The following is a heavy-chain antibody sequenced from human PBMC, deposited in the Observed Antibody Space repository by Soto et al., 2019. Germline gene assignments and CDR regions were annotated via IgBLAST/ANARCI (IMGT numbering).Heavy chain of an antibody. V-gene: IGHV4-39*01. J-gene: IGHJ4*02. Sequence: SETLSLTCTVSGGSISSSSYYWGWIRQPPGKGLEWIGSIYYSGSTYYNPSLKSRVTISVDTSKNQFSLKLSSVTAADTAVYYCARDVLRYFDWLSYRDYWGQGTLVTVS. D-gene: IGHD3-9*01. CDR1: GGSISSSSYY. CDR2: IYYSGST. CDR3: ARDVLRYFDWLSYRDY.